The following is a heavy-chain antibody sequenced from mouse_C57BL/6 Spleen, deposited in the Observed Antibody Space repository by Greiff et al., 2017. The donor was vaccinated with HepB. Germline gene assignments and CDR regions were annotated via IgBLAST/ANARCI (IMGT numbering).Heavy chain of an antibody. CDR1: GFTFSSYA. CDR2: ISDGGSYT. J-gene: IGHJ4*01. CDR3: ARDRVTTLYYYAMDY. V-gene: IGHV5-4*01. D-gene: IGHD2-1*01. Sequence: EVMLVESGGGLVKPGGSLKLSCAASGFTFSSYAMSWVRQTPEKRLEWVATISDGGSYTYYPDNVKGRFTISRDNAKNHLYLQMSHLKSEDTAMYYCARDRVTTLYYYAMDYWGQGTSVTVSS.